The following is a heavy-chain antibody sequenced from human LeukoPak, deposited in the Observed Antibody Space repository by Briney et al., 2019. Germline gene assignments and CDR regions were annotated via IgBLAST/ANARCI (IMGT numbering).Heavy chain of an antibody. CDR3: ARDSYDFWSGYYQP. Sequence: ASVKVSCKASGYTFTSYYMHWVRQAPGQGLEWMGRINPNSGGTNYAQKFQGRVTMTRDTSISTAYMELSRLRSDDTAVYYCARDSYDFWSGYYQPWGQGTLVTVSS. V-gene: IGHV1-2*06. CDR1: GYTFTSYY. J-gene: IGHJ5*02. D-gene: IGHD3-3*01. CDR2: INPNSGGT.